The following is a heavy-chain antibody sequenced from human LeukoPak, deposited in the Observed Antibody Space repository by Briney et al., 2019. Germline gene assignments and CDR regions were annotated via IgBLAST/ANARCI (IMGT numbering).Heavy chain of an antibody. CDR3: AKVSLDTAMGYFDY. CDR2: IRYDGSNK. V-gene: IGHV3-30*02. D-gene: IGHD5-18*01. CDR1: GFTFSNYA. J-gene: IGHJ4*02. Sequence: GGSLRLSCAASGFTFSNYAMSWVRQAPGKGLEWVAFIRYDGSNKYYADSVKGRFTISRDNSKNTLYLQMNSLRAEDTAVYYCAKVSLDTAMGYFDYWGQGTLVTVSS.